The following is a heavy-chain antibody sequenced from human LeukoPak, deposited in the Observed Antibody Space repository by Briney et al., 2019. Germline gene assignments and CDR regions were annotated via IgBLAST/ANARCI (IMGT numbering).Heavy chain of an antibody. CDR3: ARHASGSYNNFQH. CDR2: IYSSGNT. V-gene: IGHV4-39*01. D-gene: IGHD1-26*01. CDR1: GGSISNSNYY. J-gene: IGHJ1*01. Sequence: PSETLSLTCTVSGGSISNSNYYWGWIRQPPGKGLEWIGSIYSSGNTYYNPSLKSRATMSVDTSKDQFSLNLSFVTAADTAVYYCARHASGSYNNFQHWGQGTLVTVSS.